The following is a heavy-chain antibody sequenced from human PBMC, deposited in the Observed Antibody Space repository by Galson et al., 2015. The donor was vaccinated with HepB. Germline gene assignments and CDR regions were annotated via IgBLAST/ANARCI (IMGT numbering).Heavy chain of an antibody. CDR2: ISSNGDDT. V-gene: IGHV3-64*05. CDR3: SSDAFDV. Sequence: SLRLSCAASGFKLYNYAMHWLRQAPGKRLEYVSAISSNGDDTWYADSVKGRFTISRDNSKNTLYVQMSTLRPEDTAVYYCSSDAFDVWGQGTMVIVSS. J-gene: IGHJ3*01. CDR1: GFKLYNYA.